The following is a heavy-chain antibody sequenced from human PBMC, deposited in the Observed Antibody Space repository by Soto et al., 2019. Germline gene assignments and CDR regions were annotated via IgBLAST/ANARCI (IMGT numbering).Heavy chain of an antibody. Sequence: GGSLRLSCAASGFTFSSYAMSWVRQAPGKGLEWVSAISGSGGSTYYADSVKGRFTISRDNSKNTLYLQMNSLRAEDTAVYYCAKGFSSWVAVDGFDYWGQGTLVTVSS. V-gene: IGHV3-23*01. CDR3: AKGFSSWVAVDGFDY. J-gene: IGHJ4*02. CDR2: ISGSGGST. CDR1: GFTFSSYA. D-gene: IGHD6-19*01.